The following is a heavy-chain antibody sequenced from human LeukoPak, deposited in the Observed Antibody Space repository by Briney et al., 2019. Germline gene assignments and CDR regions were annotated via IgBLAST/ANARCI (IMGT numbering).Heavy chain of an antibody. CDR1: GYTFTGYY. J-gene: IGHJ6*02. D-gene: IGHD6-6*01. CDR3: ARGRPEYSSSSHYYYGMDV. CDR2: INPNSGGT. V-gene: IGHV1-2*04. Sequence: ASVKVSCKASGYTFTGYYMHWVRQAPGQGLEWMGWINPNSGGTNYAQKFQGWVTMTRDTSISTAYMELSRLRSDDTAVYYCARGRPEYSSSSHYYYGMDVRGQGTTVTVSS.